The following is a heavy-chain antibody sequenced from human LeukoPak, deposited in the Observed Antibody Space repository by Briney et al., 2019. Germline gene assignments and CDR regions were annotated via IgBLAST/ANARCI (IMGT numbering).Heavy chain of an antibody. J-gene: IGHJ2*01. CDR1: GGSISSGGYY. Sequence: SETLSLTCTVSGGSISSGGYYWSWIRQPPGKGLEWIGYIYHSGSTYYNPSLKSRVTISVDRSKNQFSLKLSSVTAADTAVYYCARVVPAGYWYFDLWGRGTLVTVSS. D-gene: IGHD2-2*01. CDR3: ARVVPAGYWYFDL. CDR2: IYHSGST. V-gene: IGHV4-30-2*01.